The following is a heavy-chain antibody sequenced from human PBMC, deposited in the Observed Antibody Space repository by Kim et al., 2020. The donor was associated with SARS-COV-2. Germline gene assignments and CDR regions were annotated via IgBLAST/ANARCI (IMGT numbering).Heavy chain of an antibody. D-gene: IGHD4-17*01. J-gene: IGHJ5*02. CDR3: ALYGDYAPWFDP. Sequence: NHAQKFQGTVTLTADESTSTAYMELSSLRSADTAVYYCALYGDYAPWFDPWGQGTLVTVSS. V-gene: IGHV1-69*01.